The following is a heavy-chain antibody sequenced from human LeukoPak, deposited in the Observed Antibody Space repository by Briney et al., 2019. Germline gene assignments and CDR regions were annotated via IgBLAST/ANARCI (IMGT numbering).Heavy chain of an antibody. V-gene: IGHV1-69*13. CDR2: IIPIFGTA. Sequence: SVKVSCKASGGTFSSYAISWVRQAPGQGLEWMGGIIPIFGTANYAQKFQGRVTITADGSTSTAYMELSSLRSEDTAVYYCARHYYYDSSGYYNYYYYGMDVWGQGTTVTVSS. D-gene: IGHD3-22*01. J-gene: IGHJ6*02. CDR3: ARHYYYDSSGYYNYYYYGMDV. CDR1: GGTFSSYA.